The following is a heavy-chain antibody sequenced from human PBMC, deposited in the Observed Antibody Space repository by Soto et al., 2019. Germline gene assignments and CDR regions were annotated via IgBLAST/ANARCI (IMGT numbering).Heavy chain of an antibody. J-gene: IGHJ6*02. CDR3: ARGSYSYGYWHYYYYGMDV. D-gene: IGHD5-18*01. Sequence: GASVKVSCKAAGYNFTTYGISWVRQAPGQGLEWMGWISGDSVNTKSAQKLQDRITMTTDTSAGTAYMELSSLRSEDTAVYYCARGSYSYGYWHYYYYGMDVWGQGTTVTVSS. V-gene: IGHV1-18*01. CDR2: ISGDSVNT. CDR1: GYNFTTYG.